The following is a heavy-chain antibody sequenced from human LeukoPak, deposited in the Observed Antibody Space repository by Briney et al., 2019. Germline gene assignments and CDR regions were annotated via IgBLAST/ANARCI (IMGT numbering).Heavy chain of an antibody. Sequence: SQTLSRTCAIFGDSVSSNSAAWNWIRHAPSRGLEWLGRTYYRSKWYNGYEESVRSRITINPDTSKNHFSLQLNSVPPEDTAVYYCASQGALGHIDSWGQGTLVTVSS. V-gene: IGHV6-1*01. CDR3: ASQGALGHIDS. D-gene: IGHD3-3*02. CDR1: GDSVSSNSAA. J-gene: IGHJ4*02. CDR2: TYYRSKWYN.